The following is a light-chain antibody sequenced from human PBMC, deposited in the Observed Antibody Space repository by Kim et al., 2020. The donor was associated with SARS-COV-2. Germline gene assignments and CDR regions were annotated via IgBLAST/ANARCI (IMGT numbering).Light chain of an antibody. J-gene: IGKJ1*01. CDR3: QQYNGWPRT. Sequence: GSPGERATLSCRASQSVSTTLAWYQQKPGQAPRLLIYGASTRDTGIAARFSGSGSGTEFSLTISSLQSEDFAVYYCQQYNGWPRTFGQGTKVDIK. CDR2: GAS. V-gene: IGKV3-15*01. CDR1: QSVSTT.